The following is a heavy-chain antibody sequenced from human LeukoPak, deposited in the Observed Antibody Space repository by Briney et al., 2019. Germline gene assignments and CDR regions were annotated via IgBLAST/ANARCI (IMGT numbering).Heavy chain of an antibody. D-gene: IGHD3-10*01. J-gene: IGHJ6*02. CDR3: AKESWFGEFIYGMDV. V-gene: IGHV3-9*01. Sequence: GRSLRLSCAASGFTFDDYAMHWVRQAPGKGLEWVSGISWNSGSIGYADSVKGRFTISRDNAKNSLYLQMNSLRAEDTALYYCAKESWFGEFIYGMDVWGQGTTVTVSS. CDR1: GFTFDDYA. CDR2: ISWNSGSI.